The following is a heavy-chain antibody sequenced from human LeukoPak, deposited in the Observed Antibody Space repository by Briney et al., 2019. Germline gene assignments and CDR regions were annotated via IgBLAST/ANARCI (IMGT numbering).Heavy chain of an antibody. D-gene: IGHD6-6*01. V-gene: IGHV3-23*01. CDR1: GFTFSSYA. CDR3: AKDLSSSSSAPPDY. J-gene: IGHJ4*02. Sequence: GGSLRLSCAASGFTFSSYAMSWVRQAPGKGLEWVSAISGSGGSTYYADSVKGRFTISRDNSKNTLYLQMNSLRAEDTAVYYCAKDLSSSSSAPPDYWGQGTLVTVSS. CDR2: ISGSGGST.